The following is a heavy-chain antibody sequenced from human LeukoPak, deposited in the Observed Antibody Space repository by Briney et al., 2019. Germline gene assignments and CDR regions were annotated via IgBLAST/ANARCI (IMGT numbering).Heavy chain of an antibody. CDR1: GFTFSSYS. J-gene: IGHJ6*02. D-gene: IGHD3-3*01. Sequence: GGSLRLSCAASGFTFSSYSMNWVRQAPGKGLEWVSSISSSSSYIYYADSVKGRFTISRDNAKNSLYLQMNSLRAEDTAVYYCARDWGGLLGFLEWLPTNYYYYGMDVWGQGTTVTVSS. CDR2: ISSSSSYI. CDR3: ARDWGGLLGFLEWLPTNYYYYGMDV. V-gene: IGHV3-21*01.